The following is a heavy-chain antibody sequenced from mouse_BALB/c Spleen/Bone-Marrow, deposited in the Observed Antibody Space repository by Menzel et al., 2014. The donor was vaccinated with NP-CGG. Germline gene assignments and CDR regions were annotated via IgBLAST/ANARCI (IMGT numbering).Heavy chain of an antibody. Sequence: DVQLVESGGGLVQPGGSRKLSCAASGFTFSSFGMHWVRQAPEKGLEWVAYISSGSSTIYYADTVKGRFTISRDNPKNTLFLQMTSLRSEDTAMYYCARRYYGSSFSYFDYWGQGTTLTVSS. CDR3: ARRYYGSSFSYFDY. V-gene: IGHV5-17*02. CDR2: ISSGSSTI. J-gene: IGHJ2*01. D-gene: IGHD1-1*01. CDR1: GFTFSSFG.